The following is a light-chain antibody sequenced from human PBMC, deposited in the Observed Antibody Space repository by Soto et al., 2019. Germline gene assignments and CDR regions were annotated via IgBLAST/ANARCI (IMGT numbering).Light chain of an antibody. V-gene: IGLV2-8*01. CDR2: EVS. J-gene: IGLJ3*02. CDR3: SSYAGTNTV. CDR1: SGDVGGHNF. Sequence: QSALTQPPSASGSPGQSVTISCTGTSGDVGGHNFVSWYQFHPGKAPKLIIYEVSKRPSGVPNRFSGSKSDNTASLTVSGLQAEDEADYFCSSYAGTNTVFGGGTKLTVL.